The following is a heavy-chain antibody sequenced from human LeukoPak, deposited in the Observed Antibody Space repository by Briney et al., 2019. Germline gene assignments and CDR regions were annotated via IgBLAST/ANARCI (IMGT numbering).Heavy chain of an antibody. CDR2: INPNSGGT. J-gene: IGHJ4*02. D-gene: IGHD5-12*01. V-gene: IGHV1-2*02. CDR1: GYTFTGYY. CDR3: ARDRVYSGYDSVYY. Sequence: ASVKVSCKASGYTFTGYYMHWVRQAPGQGLEWMGWINPNSGGTNYAQKFQGRVTMTRDTSISTAYMELSRLKSDDTAVYYCARDRVYSGYDSVYYWGQGTLVTVSS.